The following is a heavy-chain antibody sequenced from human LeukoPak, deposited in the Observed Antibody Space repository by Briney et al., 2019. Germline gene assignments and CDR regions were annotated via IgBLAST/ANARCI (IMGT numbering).Heavy chain of an antibody. CDR2: INHSGST. J-gene: IGHJ5*02. D-gene: IGHD2-15*01. Sequence: SETLSLTCAVYGGSFSGYYWSWIRQPPGKGLEWIGEINHSGSTNYNPSLKSRVTMSVDTSKSEFSLKLRSVTAADTAVYYCARRQVGLRRDLWFDPWGQGTPVTVSS. CDR3: ARRQVGLRRDLWFDP. CDR1: GGSFSGYY. V-gene: IGHV4-34*01.